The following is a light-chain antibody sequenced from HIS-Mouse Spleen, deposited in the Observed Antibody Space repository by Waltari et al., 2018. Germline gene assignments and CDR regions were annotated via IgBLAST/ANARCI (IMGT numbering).Light chain of an antibody. J-gene: IGLJ2*01. V-gene: IGLV1-44*01. CDR1: SSNIGSNT. CDR3: AAWDDSLNVVV. Sequence: QSVLTQPPSASGTPGQRVTISCSGSSSNIGSNTVNWYQQPPGTAPKLRIYSNNQQPSGVPDRFSGSKSGTSASLAISGLQSEDEADYYCAAWDDSLNVVVFGGGTKLTVL. CDR2: SNN.